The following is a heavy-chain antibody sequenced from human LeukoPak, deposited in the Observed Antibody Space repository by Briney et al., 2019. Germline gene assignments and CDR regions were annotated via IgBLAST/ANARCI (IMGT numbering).Heavy chain of an antibody. CDR2: IYTSGST. J-gene: IGHJ4*02. V-gene: IGHV4-4*07. CDR1: GGSISSYY. CDR3: AREADTAMVDY. Sequence: SETLSLTCTVSGGSISSYYWSWIRQPAGKGLEWIGRIYTSGSTNYNPSLKSRVTISVDKSKDQFSLKLSSVTAADTAVYYCAREADTAMVDYWGQGTLVTVSS. D-gene: IGHD5-18*01.